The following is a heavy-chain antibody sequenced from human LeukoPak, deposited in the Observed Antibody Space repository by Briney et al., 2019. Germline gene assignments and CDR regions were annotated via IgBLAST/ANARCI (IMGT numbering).Heavy chain of an antibody. CDR3: ARDPYYDFWSGAVYYYYGMDV. J-gene: IGHJ6*02. Sequence: ASVNVSCKASGYTLTGYYMHWVRQAPGQGLEWMGRINPNSGGTNYAQKFQGRVTMTRDTSISTAYVELSRLRSDDTAVYYCARDPYYDFWSGAVYYYYGMDVWGQGTTVTVSS. V-gene: IGHV1-2*06. CDR1: GYTLTGYY. CDR2: INPNSGGT. D-gene: IGHD3-3*01.